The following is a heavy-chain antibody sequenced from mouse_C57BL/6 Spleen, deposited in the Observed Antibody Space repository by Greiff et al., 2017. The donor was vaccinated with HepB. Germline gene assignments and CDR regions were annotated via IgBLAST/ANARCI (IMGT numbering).Heavy chain of an antibody. CDR1: GYTFTDYY. Sequence: EVKLQQSGPELVKPGASVKISCKASGYTFTDYYMNWVKQSHGKSLEWIGDINPNNGGTSYNQKFKGKATLTVDKSSSTAYMELRSLTSEDSAVYYCARSGGYPYYYAMDYWGQGTSVTVSS. J-gene: IGHJ4*01. CDR3: ARSGGYPYYYAMDY. D-gene: IGHD2-2*01. V-gene: IGHV1-26*01. CDR2: INPNNGGT.